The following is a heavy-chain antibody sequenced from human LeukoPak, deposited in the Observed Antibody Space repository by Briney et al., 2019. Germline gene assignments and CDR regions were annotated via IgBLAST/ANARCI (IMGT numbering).Heavy chain of an antibody. CDR1: GLTFSSYA. CDR2: ISYDGSNK. V-gene: IGHV3-30*04. CDR3: ARGIAAAAHDY. Sequence: GGSLRLSCAASGLTFSSYAMHWVRQAPGKGLEWVAVISYDGSNKYYADSVKGRFTISRDNSENTLYLQMNSLRAEDTAVYYCARGIAAAAHDYWGQGTLVTVSS. D-gene: IGHD6-13*01. J-gene: IGHJ4*02.